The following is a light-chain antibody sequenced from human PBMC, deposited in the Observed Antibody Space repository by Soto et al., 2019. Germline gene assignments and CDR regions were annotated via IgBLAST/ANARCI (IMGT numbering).Light chain of an antibody. J-gene: IGKJ2*01. V-gene: IGKV3-15*01. CDR3: QQYHNWPPQYT. CDR2: GAS. CDR1: QSVASN. Sequence: EIVMTQSPASLSVSPGDGATLSCRAGQSVASNVAWYQQKPGQGPRLLIHGASTRAVGVPARFSGSGSGTDFTLTISRLQSEDFAVYYCQQYHNWPPQYTFCQGTKLQIK.